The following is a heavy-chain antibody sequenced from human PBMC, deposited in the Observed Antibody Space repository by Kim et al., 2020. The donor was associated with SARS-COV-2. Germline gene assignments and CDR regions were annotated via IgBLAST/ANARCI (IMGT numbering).Heavy chain of an antibody. CDR3: AKDRVSIVVVPAANYYY. CDR1: GFTFDDYA. V-gene: IGHV3-9*01. Sequence: GGSLRLSCAASGFTFDDYAMHWVRQAPGKGLEWVSGISWNSGSIGYADSVKGRFTISRDNAKNSLYLQMNSLRAEDTALYYCAKDRVSIVVVPAANYYY. D-gene: IGHD2-2*01. CDR2: ISWNSGSI. J-gene: IGHJ6*01.